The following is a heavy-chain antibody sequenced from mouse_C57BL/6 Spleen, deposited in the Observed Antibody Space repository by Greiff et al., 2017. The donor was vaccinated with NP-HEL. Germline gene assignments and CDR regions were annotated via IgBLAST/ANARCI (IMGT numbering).Heavy chain of an antibody. D-gene: IGHD4-1*01. V-gene: IGHV1-52*01. J-gene: IGHJ2*01. Sequence: QVQLQQPGAELVRPGSSVKLSCKASGYTFTSYWMHWVKQRPIQGLEWIGNIDPSDSETHSNQKFKDKATLTVDKSSSTAYMQLSSLTSDDSAVYYCAREGDNWYFDYWGQGTTLTVSS. CDR2: IDPSDSET. CDR1: GYTFTSYW. CDR3: AREGDNWYFDY.